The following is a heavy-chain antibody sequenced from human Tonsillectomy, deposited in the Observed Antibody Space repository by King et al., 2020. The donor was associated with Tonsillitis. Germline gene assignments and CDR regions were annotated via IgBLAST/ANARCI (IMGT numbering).Heavy chain of an antibody. CDR2: IHANTGIT. Sequence: QLVQSGGGLVQPGGSLRLSCEASGFTFSSYGMSWVRQAPGKGLERVSLIHANTGITSYADSVRGRFTISRANSKNTLDLQMNSLRADDTAVYYCARHGSAYSVDYWGQGTLVTVSS. D-gene: IGHD2-21*01. V-gene: IGHV3-23*03. CDR3: ARHGSAYSVDY. CDR1: GFTFSSYG. J-gene: IGHJ4*02.